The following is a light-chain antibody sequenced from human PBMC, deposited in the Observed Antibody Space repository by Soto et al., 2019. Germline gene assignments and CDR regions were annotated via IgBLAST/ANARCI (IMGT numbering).Light chain of an antibody. CDR3: LQYGDSIP. CDR1: QTVRSSY. Sequence: IFLTQSPGSLSLSSGDRATLSCRASQTVRSSYLTWYQQRPGQAPNLLIYGAFNRATGIPDRVRGSESGRDYNLTIIRLDPEECAFYKCLQYGDSIPFGVGKKVAIK. CDR2: GAF. V-gene: IGKV3-20*01. J-gene: IGKJ4*01.